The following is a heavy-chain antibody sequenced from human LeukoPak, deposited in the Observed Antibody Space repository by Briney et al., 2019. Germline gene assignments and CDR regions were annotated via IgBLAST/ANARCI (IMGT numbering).Heavy chain of an antibody. Sequence: ASVKVSCKASGYTFTSYYMHWVRQAPGQGLEWMGIINPSGGSTSCAQKFQGRVTMTRDTPASTVYMELSSLRSEDTAVYYCARGPSRHYYDSSGRENFDYWGQGTLVTVSS. CDR3: ARGPSRHYYDSSGRENFDY. D-gene: IGHD3-22*01. CDR2: INPSGGST. V-gene: IGHV1-46*01. CDR1: GYTFTSYY. J-gene: IGHJ4*02.